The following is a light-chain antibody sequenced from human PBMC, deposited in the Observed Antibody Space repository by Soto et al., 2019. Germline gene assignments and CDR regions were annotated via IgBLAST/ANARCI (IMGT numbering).Light chain of an antibody. V-gene: IGLV2-11*01. CDR1: SSDVGGYNY. CDR2: DVS. Sequence: QSALTQPRSVSGSPGQSVTISCTGTSSDVGGYNYVSWYQQHPDKAPKLMIHDVSKRPSGVPERFSGSKSGNTASLTISGLQAEDEADYYCCSYVGSYPVVFGGGTKLTVL. J-gene: IGLJ2*01. CDR3: CSYVGSYPVV.